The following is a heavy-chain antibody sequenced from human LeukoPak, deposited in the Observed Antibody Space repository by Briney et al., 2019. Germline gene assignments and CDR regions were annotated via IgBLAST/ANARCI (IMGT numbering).Heavy chain of an antibody. J-gene: IGHJ4*02. V-gene: IGHV1-69*01. CDR3: ARDSAPIVPAAHYAFWSGYTFDY. D-gene: IGHD3-3*01. CDR1: GGTLSSYA. CDR2: IIPIFGTA. Sequence: SVKVSCKASGGTLSSYAISWVRQAPGQGLEWMGGIIPIFGTANYAQKFQGRVTITADESTSTAYMELSSLRSEDTAVYYCARDSAPIVPAAHYAFWSGYTFDYWGQRTMVAVSS.